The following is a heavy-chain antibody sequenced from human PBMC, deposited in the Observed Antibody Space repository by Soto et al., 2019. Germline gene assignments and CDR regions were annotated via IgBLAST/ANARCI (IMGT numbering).Heavy chain of an antibody. V-gene: IGHV1-69*02. Sequence: QVQLVQSAAEVKKPGSSVKVSCEASGGTFSSQSINWVRQAPGQGLEWMGRIIPVLGLTNYAQNFQGRVTVNADQSTSTAYMELSGLRSEDTAVYYCATYGVNNAFDIWGQGTMVTVSS. CDR1: GGTFSSQS. CDR2: IIPVLGLT. D-gene: IGHD4-17*01. J-gene: IGHJ3*02. CDR3: ATYGVNNAFDI.